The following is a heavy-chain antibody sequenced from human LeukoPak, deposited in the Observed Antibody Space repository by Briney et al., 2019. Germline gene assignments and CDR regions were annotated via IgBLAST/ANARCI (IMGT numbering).Heavy chain of an antibody. J-gene: IGHJ6*03. CDR3: AKVQRPYNYYYYMDV. D-gene: IGHD6-25*01. CDR2: INTNTGNP. CDR1: GYTFTSYA. V-gene: IGHV7-4-1*02. Sequence: AASVKVSCKASGYTFTSYAMNWVRQAPGQGLEWMGWINTNTGNPTYAQGFTGRFVFSLDTSVSTAYLQISSLKAEDTALYYCAKVQRPYNYYYYMDVWGKGTTVTVSS.